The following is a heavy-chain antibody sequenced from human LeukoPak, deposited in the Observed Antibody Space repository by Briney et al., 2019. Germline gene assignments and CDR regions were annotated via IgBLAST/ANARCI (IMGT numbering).Heavy chain of an antibody. CDR2: IYSGGST. Sequence: GGSLRLSCAASGFTVSSNYMSWVRQAPGKGLEWVSVIYSGGSTYYADSVKGRFTISRDNAKNSVYLQMSSLTAEDTAVYYCGRWNFAFDVWGHGTMVTVSS. CDR3: GRWNFAFDV. J-gene: IGHJ3*01. D-gene: IGHD1-1*01. CDR1: GFTVSSNY. V-gene: IGHV3-66*01.